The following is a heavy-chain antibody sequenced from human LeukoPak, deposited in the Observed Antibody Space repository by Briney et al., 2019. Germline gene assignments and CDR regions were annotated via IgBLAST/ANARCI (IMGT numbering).Heavy chain of an antibody. CDR3: AKGTSPQYYYSMDV. CDR1: GFTFSNYA. Sequence: PGVSLRLSCAASGFTFSNYAMNWVRQSPGKGLEWVSGISGSGGSTYYADSVKGRFTISRDNSENTLFLQMNSLRAEDTALYYCAKGTSPQYYYSMDVWGKGTTVTVSS. J-gene: IGHJ6*03. CDR2: ISGSGGST. D-gene: IGHD2-2*01. V-gene: IGHV3-23*01.